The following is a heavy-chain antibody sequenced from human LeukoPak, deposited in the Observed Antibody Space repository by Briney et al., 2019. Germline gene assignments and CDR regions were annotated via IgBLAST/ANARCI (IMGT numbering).Heavy chain of an antibody. Sequence: SETLSHTCTVSGGSISSSSYYWGWIRQPPGKGLEWIGSIYYSGSTYYNPSLKSRVTISVDTSKNQFSLKLSSVTAADTAVYYCARRIFEYSSSSAYFDYWGQGTLVTVSS. J-gene: IGHJ4*02. CDR2: IYYSGST. CDR3: ARRIFEYSSSSAYFDY. V-gene: IGHV4-39*01. CDR1: GGSISSSSYY. D-gene: IGHD6-6*01.